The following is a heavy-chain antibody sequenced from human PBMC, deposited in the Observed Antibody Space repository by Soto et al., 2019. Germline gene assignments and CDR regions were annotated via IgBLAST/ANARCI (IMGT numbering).Heavy chain of an antibody. CDR3: AKDPHRSGRYYLDL. D-gene: IGHD3-22*01. Sequence: GGSLRLSCAASRFTFSSYFMTWLRQAPGRGLEWVSAIGCSGSDTYYADSVKGRFTISRVNSKNTLYLEMNSLRAEDSALYYCAKDPHRSGRYYLDLWGQGTPVTGSS. J-gene: IGHJ4*02. V-gene: IGHV3-23*01. CDR2: IGCSGSDT. CDR1: RFTFSSYF.